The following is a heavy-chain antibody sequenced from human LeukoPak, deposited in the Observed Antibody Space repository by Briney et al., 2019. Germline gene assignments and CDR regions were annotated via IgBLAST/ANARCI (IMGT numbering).Heavy chain of an antibody. D-gene: IGHD6-13*01. CDR3: AKDHFSSSWPDAFDI. CDR1: GFTFSSYA. Sequence: GGSLRLSCAASGFTFSSYAISWVRQAPGKGLEWVSAISGSGGSTYYADSVKGRFTISRDNSKNTLYLQMNSLGAEDTAVYYCAKDHFSSSWPDAFDIWGQGTMVTVSS. J-gene: IGHJ3*02. V-gene: IGHV3-23*01. CDR2: ISGSGGST.